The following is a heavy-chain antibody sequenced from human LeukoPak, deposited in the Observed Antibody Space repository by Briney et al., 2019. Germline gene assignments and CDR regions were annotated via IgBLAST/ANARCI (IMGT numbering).Heavy chain of an antibody. V-gene: IGHV1-2*02. CDR1: GYTFTSYG. CDR2: INPNSGGT. Sequence: ASVKVSCKASGYTFTSYGISWVRQAPGQGLEWMGWINPNSGGTNYAQKFQGRVTMTRDTSISTAYMELSRLRSDDTAVYYCARETDYYFDYWGQGTLVTVSS. CDR3: ARETDYYFDY. J-gene: IGHJ4*02.